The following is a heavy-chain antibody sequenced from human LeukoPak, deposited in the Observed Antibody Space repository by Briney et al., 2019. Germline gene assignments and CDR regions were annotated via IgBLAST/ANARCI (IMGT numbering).Heavy chain of an antibody. CDR3: VRIGHGWSYGGGLDP. CDR1: GFPFSLYS. Sequence: PGTSLRLSCSASGFPFSLYSMQWVRQAPGEGLECVAVITHDGTYESHAGSVKGRFSISRDNSKDVLYPKMKSLRHEDTALYLCVRIGHGWSYGGGLDPWGQGTLVIVSS. V-gene: IGHV3-30*03. J-gene: IGHJ5*02. CDR2: ITHDGTYE. D-gene: IGHD3-10*01.